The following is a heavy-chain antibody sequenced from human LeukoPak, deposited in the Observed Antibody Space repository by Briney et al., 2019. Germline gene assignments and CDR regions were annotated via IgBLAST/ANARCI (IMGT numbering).Heavy chain of an antibody. CDR1: GYTFTGYY. D-gene: IGHD3-22*01. CDR3: ARDSYYDSSGYTYYYYYMDV. CDR2: INPNSGGT. V-gene: IGHV1-2*02. Sequence: ASVTVSCKASGYTFTGYYMHWVRQAPGQGLEWMGWINPNSGGTNYAQNFQGRVTMTRDTSISTAYMEVSRLGSDDTAVYYCARDSYYDSSGYTYYYYYMDVWGKGTTVTVSS. J-gene: IGHJ6*03.